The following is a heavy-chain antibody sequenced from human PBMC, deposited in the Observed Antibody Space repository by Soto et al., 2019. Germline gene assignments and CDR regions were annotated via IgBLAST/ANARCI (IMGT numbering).Heavy chain of an antibody. Sequence: PVGSLRLSCAASGFTFSSYSMNWVRQAPGKGLEWVSSISSSSSYIYYADSVKGRFTISRDNAKNSLYLQMNSLRAEDTAVYYCARNGTTNAFDIWGQGTMVTVSS. V-gene: IGHV3-21*01. D-gene: IGHD1-1*01. CDR2: ISSSSSYI. J-gene: IGHJ3*02. CDR1: GFTFSSYS. CDR3: ARNGTTNAFDI.